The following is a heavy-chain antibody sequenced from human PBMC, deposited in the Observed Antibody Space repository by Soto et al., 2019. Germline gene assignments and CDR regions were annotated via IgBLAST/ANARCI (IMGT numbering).Heavy chain of an antibody. CDR1: GGPFSGYY. CDR3: ARGGVGSRGYSYGSPDY. CDR2: INHSGST. V-gene: IGHV4-34*01. J-gene: IGHJ4*02. D-gene: IGHD5-18*01. Sequence: SETLSLTCAVYGGPFSGYYWSWIRQPRGKGLEWIGEINHSGSTNYNPSLKSRVTISVDTSKNQFSLKLSSVTAADTAVYYCARGGVGSRGYSYGSPDYWGQGTLVTVS.